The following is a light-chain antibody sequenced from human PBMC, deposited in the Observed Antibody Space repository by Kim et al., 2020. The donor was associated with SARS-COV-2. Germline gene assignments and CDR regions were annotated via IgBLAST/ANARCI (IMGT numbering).Light chain of an antibody. J-gene: IGKJ4*01. CDR1: QAINTD. CDR3: QQFNTYPLT. Sequence: AIQLTQSPFSLSASIGDRVTITCRASQAINTDLVWYQQKPGEVPKFLIYDASSLASGVPSRFSGSGSVTDFTLTISSLQPEDFATYYCQQFNTYPLTFGGGTKVDIK. V-gene: IGKV1-13*02. CDR2: DAS.